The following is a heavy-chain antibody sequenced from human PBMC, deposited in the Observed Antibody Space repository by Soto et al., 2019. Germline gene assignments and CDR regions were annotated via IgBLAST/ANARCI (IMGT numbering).Heavy chain of an antibody. J-gene: IGHJ6*02. CDR3: ARDHREEYYYFSCANYYCYVMDF. Sequence: SETLSLTCAVSGGSISSGGYSWSWIRQPPGKGLEWIGYIYHSGSTYYNPSLKSRVTISVDRSKNQFSLKLSSVTAADTAVYYCARDHREEYYYFSCANYYCYVMDFCGHGSTVTVS. V-gene: IGHV4-30-2*01. D-gene: IGHD3-3*01. CDR1: GGSISSGGYS. CDR2: IYHSGST.